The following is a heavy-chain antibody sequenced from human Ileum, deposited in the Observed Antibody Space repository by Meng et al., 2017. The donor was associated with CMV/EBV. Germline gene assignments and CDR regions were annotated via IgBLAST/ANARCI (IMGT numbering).Heavy chain of an antibody. V-gene: IGHV4-39*07. CDR2: ISYSGNT. CDR1: GGSISSPPYF. J-gene: IGHJ4*02. D-gene: IGHD6-13*01. Sequence: QLQRQESGPGLVKPSETLSLTCTVSGGSISSPPYFWGWTRQPPGKGLEWIATISYSGNTYYNPSLKSPVTISLDTSKNQFSLKLTSVTAADTAVYYCAREPPSGQQLDWGQGTLVTVSS. CDR3: AREPPSGQQLD.